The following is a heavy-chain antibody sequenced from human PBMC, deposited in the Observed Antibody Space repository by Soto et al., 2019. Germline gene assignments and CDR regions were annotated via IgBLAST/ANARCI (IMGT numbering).Heavy chain of an antibody. CDR1: GYTFTSYA. Sequence: QVQLVQSGAEVKKPGASVKVSCKASGYTFTSYAMHWVRQAPGQRLEWMGWINAGNGNTKYSQKFQGRVTITRDTAASLAYMELSSLRSEDTAVYYCARVPGYSIGDLWGRGTLVTVSS. CDR2: INAGNGNT. V-gene: IGHV1-3*01. J-gene: IGHJ2*01. CDR3: ARVPGYSIGDL. D-gene: IGHD2-21*01.